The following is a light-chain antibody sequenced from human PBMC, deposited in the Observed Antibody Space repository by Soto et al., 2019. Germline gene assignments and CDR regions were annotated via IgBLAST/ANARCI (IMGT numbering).Light chain of an antibody. J-gene: IGKJ2*01. CDR2: YAS. Sequence: VQMTQSPSSLSASVGDRVTITCQASQDISNYLNWYQQKPGKAPKLLIYYASNLETGVPSRFSGSGSGTDFTFTISRLLREGSATYYCQQYDNLPYTFGQGTKLEIK. CDR3: QQYDNLPYT. CDR1: QDISNY. V-gene: IGKV1-33*01.